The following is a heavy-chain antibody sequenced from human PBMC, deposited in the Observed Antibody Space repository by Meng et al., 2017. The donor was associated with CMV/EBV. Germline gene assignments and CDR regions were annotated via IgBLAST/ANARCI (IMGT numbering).Heavy chain of an antibody. D-gene: IGHD4-23*01. CDR2: IYYSGST. V-gene: IGHV4-61*01. CDR3: ARTPMVVTPYYFDY. J-gene: IGHJ4*02. CDR1: GGSVSRGSYY. Sequence: SGGSVSRGSYYWSWIRQPPGKGLEWIGYIYYSGSTNYHPSLKSRVTISVDTSKNQFSLKLSSVTAADTAVYYCARTPMVVTPYYFDYWGQGTLVTVSS.